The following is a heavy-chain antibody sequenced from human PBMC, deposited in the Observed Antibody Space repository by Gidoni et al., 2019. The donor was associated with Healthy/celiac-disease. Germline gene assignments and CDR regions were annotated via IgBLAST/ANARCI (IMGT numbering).Heavy chain of an antibody. CDR2: ISSSSSTI. J-gene: IGHJ4*02. CDR1: GCTFSSYE. V-gene: IGHV3-48*03. Sequence: EVPLVETGGGLVQPGGSLRRSCAASGCTFSSYEMNWVRQAPGKGLEWVPYISSSSSTIYYADSVQGRFTISRDNAKNSLYLQMNSLSAEDTAVYYCARRPTKRVYYVSRGYSPPFDYWGQGTLVTVSA. D-gene: IGHD3-22*01. CDR3: ARRPTKRVYYVSRGYSPPFDY.